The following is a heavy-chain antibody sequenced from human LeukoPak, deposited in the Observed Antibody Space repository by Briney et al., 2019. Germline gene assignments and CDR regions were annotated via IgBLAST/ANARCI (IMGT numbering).Heavy chain of an antibody. CDR3: AKVNHGSDAFEI. CDR1: GFTFDDFA. D-gene: IGHD6-13*01. J-gene: IGHJ3*02. Sequence: GGSLRLSCAASGFTFDDFAMHWVRQAPGKGLEWVSGISYNSDGIGYADSIKGRFTVSRDNANNSLYLQMKSLRPEDTALYYCAKVNHGSDAFEIWGQGTMVTVSS. CDR2: ISYNSDGI. V-gene: IGHV3-9*01.